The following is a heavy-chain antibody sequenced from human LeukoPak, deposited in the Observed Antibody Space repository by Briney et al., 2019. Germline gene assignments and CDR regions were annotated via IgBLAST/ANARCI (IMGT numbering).Heavy chain of an antibody. Sequence: GGSLRLSCAASGFTVSSNYMSWVRQARGKGLGWVSAIYSGGSTYSADSVKGRFTLSRDNSKNTLYLQMNSLRAEDTAVYYCAREVWYSSSWPDYYYMDVWGKGTTVTVSS. CDR1: GFTVSSNY. V-gene: IGHV3-53*05. CDR3: AREVWYSSSWPDYYYMDV. D-gene: IGHD6-13*01. CDR2: IYSGGST. J-gene: IGHJ6*03.